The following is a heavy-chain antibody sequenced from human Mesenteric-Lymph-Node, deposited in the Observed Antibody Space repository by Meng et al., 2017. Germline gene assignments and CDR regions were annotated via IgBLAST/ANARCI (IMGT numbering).Heavy chain of an antibody. J-gene: IGHJ4*02. V-gene: IGHV4-30-4*01. CDR3: ARVGACSGGSCYFRLFDY. CDR1: GGSISNADYY. Sequence: LQEPGPGLVKPSQTLSLTCTVSGGSISNADYYWSWIRQPPGKGLEWIGYIYYSGSTYYNPSLKSRVTMSVDTSKNQFSLKLSSVTDADTVVYYCARVGACSGGSCYFRLFDYWGQGMLVTVSS. CDR2: IYYSGST. D-gene: IGHD2-15*01.